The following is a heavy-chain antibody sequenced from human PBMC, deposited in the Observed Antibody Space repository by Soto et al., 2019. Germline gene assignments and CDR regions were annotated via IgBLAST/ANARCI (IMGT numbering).Heavy chain of an antibody. CDR1: GFTFSNAW. D-gene: IGHD2-2*01. V-gene: IGHV3-15*01. J-gene: IGHJ4*02. CDR2: IKSKTDGGTT. CDR3: TTLPLIVVVPAAPPDY. Sequence: GGSLRLSCAASGFTFSNAWMSWVRQAPGKGLEWVGRIKSKTDGGTTDYAAPVKGRFTISRDDSKNTLYLQMNSLKTEDTAVYYCTTLPLIVVVPAAPPDYWGQGTLVTVSS.